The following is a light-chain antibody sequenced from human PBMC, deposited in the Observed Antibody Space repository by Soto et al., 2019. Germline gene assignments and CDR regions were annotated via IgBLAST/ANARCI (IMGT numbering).Light chain of an antibody. V-gene: IGKV3D-20*02. CDR1: QSLSSSY. CDR3: QQSYSSPLA. Sequence: DIVLTQSPGTLSLSPGERATLSCRASQSLSSSYLAWYQQKPGQAPRLLIYDASSRATGIPDRFSGSGSGTDFTLTISRLEPEDFATYYCQQSYSSPLAFGPGTKLDIK. CDR2: DAS. J-gene: IGKJ3*01.